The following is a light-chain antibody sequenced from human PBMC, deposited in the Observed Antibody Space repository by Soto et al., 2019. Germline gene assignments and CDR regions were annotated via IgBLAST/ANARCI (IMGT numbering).Light chain of an antibody. CDR3: QAWDTNAGV. J-gene: IGLJ1*01. CDR1: KLGNKY. V-gene: IGLV3-1*01. Sequence: SYELSQPPSVSVSPGQTASITCSGDKLGNKYISWYQQKPGQSPVVVMYQDNRRPSGIPDRFSGSNSGNTATLTISGAQALDEADYYCQAWDTNAGVFGTGTKLTVL. CDR2: QDN.